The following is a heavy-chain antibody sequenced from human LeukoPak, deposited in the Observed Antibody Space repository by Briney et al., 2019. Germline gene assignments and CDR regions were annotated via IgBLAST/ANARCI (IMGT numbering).Heavy chain of an antibody. J-gene: IGHJ6*03. CDR2: ISGYNGNA. D-gene: IGHD3-16*02. CDR3: ARNYDYVWGSYRYLTGYYYMDV. CDR1: GYTFSNYG. Sequence: ASVKVSCKASGYTFSNYGISWVRQAPGQGLEWMGWISGYNGNANYAQKLQGRVTMTTDTSTSTAYMELRSLRSDDTAVYYCARNYDYVWGSYRYLTGYYYMDVWGKGTTVTVSS. V-gene: IGHV1-18*01.